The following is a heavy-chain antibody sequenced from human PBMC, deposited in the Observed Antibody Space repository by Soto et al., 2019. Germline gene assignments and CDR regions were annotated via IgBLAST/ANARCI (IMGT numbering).Heavy chain of an antibody. D-gene: IGHD2-8*02. Sequence: EVKLLESGGGLVQPGGSLRLSCTASGFTFSTYAMTWVRQAPGKGLEWVSTVSGSGAKTYYADSVRGRFTISRDNSKDTLYLQMNSLTAEDTATYYFTRDWTGNTCPCMDVWGQGTTVTVSS. J-gene: IGHJ6*02. V-gene: IGHV3-23*01. CDR3: TRDWTGNTCPCMDV. CDR1: GFTFSTYA. CDR2: VSGSGAKT.